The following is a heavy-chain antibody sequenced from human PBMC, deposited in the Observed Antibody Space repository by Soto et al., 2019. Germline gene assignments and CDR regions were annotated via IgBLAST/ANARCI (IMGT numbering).Heavy chain of an antibody. V-gene: IGHV1-69*02. CDR1: GGTFSSYT. CDR3: ARATYYGDPVG. D-gene: IGHD4-17*01. Sequence: QVQLVQSGAEVKKPGSSVKVSFKASGGTFSSYTISWVRQAPGQGLEWMGRIIPILGIANYAQKFQGRVTITADKSTSTAYMELSSLRSEDTAVYYCARATYYGDPVGWGQGTLVTVSS. CDR2: IIPILGIA. J-gene: IGHJ4*02.